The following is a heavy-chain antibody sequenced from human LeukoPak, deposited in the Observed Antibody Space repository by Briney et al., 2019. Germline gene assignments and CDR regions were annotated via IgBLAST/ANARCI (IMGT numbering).Heavy chain of an antibody. V-gene: IGHV3-33*01. J-gene: IGHJ4*02. CDR2: IWYDGSNK. CDR3: ARDIAVSSSLDY. D-gene: IGHD6-6*01. Sequence: GGSLRLSCAASGFTFSSYGMHWVRQAPGKGLEWVAVIWYDGSNKYYADSVKGRLTISRDNSKNTLYLQMNSLRAEDTAVYYCARDIAVSSSLDYWGQGTLVTVSS. CDR1: GFTFSSYG.